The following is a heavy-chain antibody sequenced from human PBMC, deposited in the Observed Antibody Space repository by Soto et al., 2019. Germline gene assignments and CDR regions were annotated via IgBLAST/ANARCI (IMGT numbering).Heavy chain of an antibody. J-gene: IGHJ3*02. CDR3: ASWHLREHAYDI. CDR2: LYDVDGT. CDR1: GFTVSGKKY. Sequence: DVQLVESGGGLIQPGGSLRLSCAASGFTVSGKKYLAWVRQAPGKGLEWVSGLYDVDGTYYADSVKGRFTTSADSSKTIVYLQMNGLRPDDTAVYYCASWHLREHAYDIWGQGTAVTVSS. V-gene: IGHV3-53*01. D-gene: IGHD4-17*01.